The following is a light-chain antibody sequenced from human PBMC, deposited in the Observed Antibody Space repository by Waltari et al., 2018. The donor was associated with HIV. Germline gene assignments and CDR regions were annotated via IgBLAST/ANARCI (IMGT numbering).Light chain of an antibody. J-gene: IGLJ2*01. V-gene: IGLV2-8*01. CDR3: SSYANKNDFYVV. CDR2: EVT. Sequence: QSALTQPPSASGSPGQSVTISCTGTNSDLGGYNYVSWYQQHPGKAPKLVISEVTKRPSGVPDRFSGSKSGTTASLTVSGLQAEDEADYYCSSYANKNDFYVVFGGGTRLTVL. CDR1: NSDLGGYNY.